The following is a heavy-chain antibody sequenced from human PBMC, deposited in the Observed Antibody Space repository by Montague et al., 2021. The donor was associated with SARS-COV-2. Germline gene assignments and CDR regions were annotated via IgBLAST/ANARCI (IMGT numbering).Heavy chain of an antibody. D-gene: IGHD2-21*01. CDR2: INHGGTT. Sequence: SETLSFTCAVYGGSFSGDGSFSGYYWSWIRQPPGKGLEWIGEINHGGTTNYNPSLKSRVIISVDTSKNQFSLNLRSVTAADTAVYYCARAIQTTPLMVVIAIPRPFYYFDYWGQGTLVTVSS. CDR3: ARAIQTTPLMVVIAIPRPFYYFDY. J-gene: IGHJ4*02. CDR1: GGSFSGDGSFSGYY. V-gene: IGHV4-34*01.